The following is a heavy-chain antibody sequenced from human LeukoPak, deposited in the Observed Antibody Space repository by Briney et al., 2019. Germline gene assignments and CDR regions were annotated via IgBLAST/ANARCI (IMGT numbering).Heavy chain of an antibody. Sequence: PGGSLRLSCAASGFTFSSYAMSWVRQAPGKGLEWVSAISGSGGSTYYADSVKGRFTISRDNSKNTLYLQMNSLRAEDTAVYYCAKDRSHLLWFGELATWGQGTLVTVSS. CDR2: ISGSGGST. CDR3: AKDRSHLLWFGELAT. J-gene: IGHJ5*02. D-gene: IGHD3-10*01. V-gene: IGHV3-23*01. CDR1: GFTFSSYA.